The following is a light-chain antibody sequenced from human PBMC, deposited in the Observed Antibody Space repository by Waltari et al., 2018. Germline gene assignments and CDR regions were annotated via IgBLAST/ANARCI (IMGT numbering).Light chain of an antibody. CDR3: CAYTSSSSLGV. Sequence: QSALTQPASVSGSPGQSITISCTGSSSDIGDYDYVSWYQQGPGKAPKLIIYDIGARPPGVSDRFSGAKSGNTASLTISGLQAEDESDYYCCAYTSSSSLGVFGTGTKVTVL. J-gene: IGLJ1*01. CDR1: SSDIGDYDY. CDR2: DIG. V-gene: IGLV2-14*03.